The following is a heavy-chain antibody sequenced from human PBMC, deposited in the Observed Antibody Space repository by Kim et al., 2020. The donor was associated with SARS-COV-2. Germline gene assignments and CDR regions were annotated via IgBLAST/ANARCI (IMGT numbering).Heavy chain of an antibody. V-gene: IGHV3-66*01. CDR3: AKDHDRSGYYPGY. CDR1: GFTVSANY. J-gene: IGHJ4*02. Sequence: GGSLRLSCAASGFTVSANYMTWVRQAPGKGLEWVSLIYSGGTTYYADSVKGRFIISRDNSKNTLYLQMNSLRVEDTAVYYCAKDHDRSGYYPGYWGQGTL. D-gene: IGHD3-22*01. CDR2: IYSGGTT.